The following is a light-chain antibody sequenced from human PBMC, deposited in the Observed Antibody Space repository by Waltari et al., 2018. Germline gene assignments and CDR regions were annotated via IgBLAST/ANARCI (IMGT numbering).Light chain of an antibody. Sequence: DIVMTQSPDSLAVALGERATINCKSSQSILYSSDNNNYVAWYQQRPGQPPKVLIYWASTRESGVPDRFSGSGSGTDFTLTSSSVQAEDVAAYYCQQYYNTRWTFGQGTKVEI. V-gene: IGKV4-1*01. CDR2: WAS. CDR3: QQYYNTRWT. CDR1: QSILYSSDNNNY. J-gene: IGKJ1*01.